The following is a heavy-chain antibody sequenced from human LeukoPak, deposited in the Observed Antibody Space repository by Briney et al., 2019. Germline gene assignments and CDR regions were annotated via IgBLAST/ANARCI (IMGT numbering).Heavy chain of an antibody. V-gene: IGHV3-21*01. Sequence: GGSLRLSCAASGFTFSGYSMNGVRQAPGKGLEWVSAISSSRSYIYYADSVKGRFTISRDNAKNSLYLQMNSPRAEDTAVCYCARDLIVGGTAILGYWGQGTLVTVSS. D-gene: IGHD1-26*01. J-gene: IGHJ4*02. CDR1: GFTFSGYS. CDR3: ARDLIVGGTAILGY. CDR2: ISSSRSYI.